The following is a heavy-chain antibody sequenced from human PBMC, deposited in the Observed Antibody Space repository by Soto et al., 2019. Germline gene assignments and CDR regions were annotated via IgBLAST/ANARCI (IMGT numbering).Heavy chain of an antibody. V-gene: IGHV4-59*01. D-gene: IGHD1-26*01. CDR3: ARVKRSTSRLAP. Sequence: SETLSLTCTVSGGSISSYYWSWIRQPPGKGLEWIGYIYYSGSTSYNPSLKTGVTISVDTSKNQFSLKLTPVTPADTAIYYCARVKRSTSRLAPWGQGTLVTVSS. CDR1: GGSISSYY. J-gene: IGHJ5*02. CDR2: IYYSGST.